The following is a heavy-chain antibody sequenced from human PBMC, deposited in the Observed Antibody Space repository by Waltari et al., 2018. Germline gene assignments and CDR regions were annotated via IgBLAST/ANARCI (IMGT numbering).Heavy chain of an antibody. CDR3: ARDPPPSYGMDV. J-gene: IGHJ6*02. V-gene: IGHV3-48*01. Sequence: EVQLVESGGGLVQPGGSLRLSCAASGFTFSSYSMNWVRQAPGKGLEWVSYVSRSSSTIYYTDSVKGRFTISRDNAKNSLYLQMNSLRAEDTAVYYCARDPPPSYGMDVWGQGTTVTVSS. CDR2: VSRSSSTI. CDR1: GFTFSSYS.